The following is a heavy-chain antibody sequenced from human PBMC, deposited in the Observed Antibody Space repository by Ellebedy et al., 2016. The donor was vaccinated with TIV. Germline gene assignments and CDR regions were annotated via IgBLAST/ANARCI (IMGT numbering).Heavy chain of an antibody. CDR3: ARLGVIAAAGASDY. CDR1: GFTFTSSA. D-gene: IGHD6-13*01. J-gene: IGHJ4*02. V-gene: IGHV1-58*02. CDR2: IVVGSGNT. Sequence: AASVKVSCKASGFTFTSSAMQWVRQARGQRLEWIGWIVVGSGNTNYAQKFQERVTITRDMSTSTAYMELSSLRSEDTAMYYCARLGVIAAAGASDYWGQGTLVTVSS.